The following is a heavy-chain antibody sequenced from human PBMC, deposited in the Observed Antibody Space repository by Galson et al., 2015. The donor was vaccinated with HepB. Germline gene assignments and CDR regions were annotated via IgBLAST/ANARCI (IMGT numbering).Heavy chain of an antibody. Sequence: SVKVSCKASGYSFTNHGLSWVRQAPGQEPQWMGWVSGYDGSTNYAPKFQVRVSMTTDKSTDTAYLELRSLRHDDTAVYYCARDSRLELRLNNYYSYGMDVWGQGTAVTVSS. J-gene: IGHJ6*02. D-gene: IGHD1-7*01. CDR2: VSGYDGST. CDR1: GYSFTNHG. CDR3: ARDSRLELRLNNYYSYGMDV. V-gene: IGHV1-18*01.